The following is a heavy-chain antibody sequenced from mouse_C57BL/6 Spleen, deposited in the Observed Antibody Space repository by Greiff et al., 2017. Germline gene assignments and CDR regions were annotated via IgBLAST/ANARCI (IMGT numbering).Heavy chain of an antibody. J-gene: IGHJ2*01. CDR1: GYTFTSYW. Sequence: QVQLKQPGAELVKPGASVKLSCKASGYTFTSYWMHWVKQRPGQGLEWIGMIHPNSGSTNYNEKFKSKATLTVDKSSSTAYMQLSSLTSEDSAVYYCARTPELTSYFDYWGQGTTLTVSS. CDR3: ARTPELTSYFDY. D-gene: IGHD1-3*01. V-gene: IGHV1-64*01. CDR2: IHPNSGST.